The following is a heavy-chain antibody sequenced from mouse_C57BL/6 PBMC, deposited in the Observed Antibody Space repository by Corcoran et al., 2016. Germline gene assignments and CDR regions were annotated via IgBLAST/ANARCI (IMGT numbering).Heavy chain of an antibody. CDR1: GYTFTDYN. CDR3: ARREYYYGSSYGYFDV. D-gene: IGHD1-1*01. CDR2: INPNNGGT. Sequence: EVQLQQSGPELVKPGASVKIPCKASGYTFTDYNMDWVQQSHGKSLEWIGDINPNNGGTIYNQKFKGKATLTVDKSSSTAYMELRSLTSEDTAVYYCARREYYYGSSYGYFDVWGTETTVTVSS. J-gene: IGHJ1*03. V-gene: IGHV1-18*01.